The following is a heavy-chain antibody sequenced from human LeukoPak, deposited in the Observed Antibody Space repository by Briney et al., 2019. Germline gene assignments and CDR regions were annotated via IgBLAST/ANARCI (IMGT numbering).Heavy chain of an antibody. J-gene: IGHJ4*02. CDR1: GFTFSSYA. Sequence: GGSLRLSCAASGFTFSSYAMSWVRQAPGKGLEWVSAISGSGGSTYYADSVKGRFTISRDNSKNTLYLQMNSLRAEDTAVYYCAKDLVLLWFGELSKGFDYWGQGTLVTVSS. CDR3: AKDLVLLWFGELSKGFDY. CDR2: ISGSGGST. D-gene: IGHD3-10*01. V-gene: IGHV3-23*01.